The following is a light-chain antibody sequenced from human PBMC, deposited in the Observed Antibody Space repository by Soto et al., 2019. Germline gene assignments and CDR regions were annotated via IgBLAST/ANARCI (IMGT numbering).Light chain of an antibody. J-gene: IGKJ4*01. CDR2: KAA. CDR1: QTISSW. V-gene: IGKV1-5*03. Sequence: DIQMTQSPSTLSASVGDRVTITCRASQTISSWLAWYQQKPGKAPKLLIYKAAALESGVPSRFSGSGSRTEFPLTLSSLQPDDFATYYCQQYNGNSLTFGGGTKVEI. CDR3: QQYNGNSLT.